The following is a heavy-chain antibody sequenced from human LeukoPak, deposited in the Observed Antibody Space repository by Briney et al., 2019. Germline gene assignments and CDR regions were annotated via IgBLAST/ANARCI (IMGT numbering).Heavy chain of an antibody. V-gene: IGHV3-21*01. D-gene: IGHD6-13*01. CDR2: ISSSSYI. Sequence: PGGSLRLSCAASGFTFSSYSMNWVRQAPGKGLEWVSSISSSSYIYYADSVKGRFTISRDNAKNSLYLQMNSLRAEDTAVYYCARGPGIAAAGSYYYWGQGTLVTVSS. J-gene: IGHJ4*02. CDR3: ARGPGIAAAGSYYY. CDR1: GFTFSSYS.